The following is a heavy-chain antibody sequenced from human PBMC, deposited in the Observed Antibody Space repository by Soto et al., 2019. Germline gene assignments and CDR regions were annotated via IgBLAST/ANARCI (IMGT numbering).Heavy chain of an antibody. CDR2: IKSDSSGI. J-gene: IGHJ4*02. Sequence: EVQLVESGGGLVQPGGSLRLSCAASGFTFSGYNMNWIRQAPGQGLEWVSCIKSDSSGIWYADSVKGRFTMSRDNAKNSRHLQINSLRDEDTAVYFCARKSNAKSEYWGQGTLVDVSS. V-gene: IGHV3-48*02. CDR1: GFTFSGYN. CDR3: ARKSNAKSEY.